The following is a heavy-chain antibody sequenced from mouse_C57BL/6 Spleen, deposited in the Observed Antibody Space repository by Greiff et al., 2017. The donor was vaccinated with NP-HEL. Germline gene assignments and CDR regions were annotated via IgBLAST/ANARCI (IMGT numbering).Heavy chain of an antibody. Sequence: VQLKQSGPELVKPGASVKMSCKASGYTFTDYNMHWVKQSHGKSLEWIGYINPNNGGTSYNQKFKGKATLTVTKSSSTAYMELRSLTSEDSAVYYCARSGYYYDYEDWGQGTTLTVSS. V-gene: IGHV1-22*01. CDR2: INPNNGGT. CDR3: ARSGYYYDYED. CDR1: GYTFTDYN. J-gene: IGHJ2*01. D-gene: IGHD2-4*01.